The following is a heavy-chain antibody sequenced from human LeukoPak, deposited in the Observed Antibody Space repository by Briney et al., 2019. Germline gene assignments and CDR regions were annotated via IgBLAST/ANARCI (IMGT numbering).Heavy chain of an antibody. Sequence: PGRSLRLPCAASGLTFSSYGMHWVRQAPGKGLEWVAVIWYDGSNKHYADSVKGRFTISRDNSKNTLYLQMNSLRAEDTAVYYCAREDIVVVPAANGIDYWGQGTLVTVSS. D-gene: IGHD2-2*01. CDR2: IWYDGSNK. CDR3: AREDIVVVPAANGIDY. CDR1: GLTFSSYG. J-gene: IGHJ4*02. V-gene: IGHV3-33*01.